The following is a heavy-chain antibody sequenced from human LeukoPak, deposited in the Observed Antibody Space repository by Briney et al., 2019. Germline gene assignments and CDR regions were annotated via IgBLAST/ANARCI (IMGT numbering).Heavy chain of an antibody. CDR2: IIPIFGTA. J-gene: IGHJ5*02. CDR1: GGTFSSYA. V-gene: IGHV1-69*13. D-gene: IGHD1-26*01. CDR3: ARDGGLVGATLHRPFDP. Sequence: SVKVSYKASGGTFSSYAISWVRQAPGQGLEWMGGIIPIFGTANYAQKFQGRVTITADESTSTAYMELSSLRSEDTAVYYCARDGGLVGATLHRPFDPWGQGTLVTVSS.